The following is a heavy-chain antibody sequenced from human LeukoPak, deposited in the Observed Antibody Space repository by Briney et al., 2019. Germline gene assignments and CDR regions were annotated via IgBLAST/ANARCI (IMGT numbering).Heavy chain of an antibody. V-gene: IGHV4-39*07. CDR3: ARDFRYDFWSGPGWFDP. D-gene: IGHD3-3*01. Sequence: SETLSLTCTVSGGSISSSSYYWGWIRQPPGKGLEWIGSISYSGSTNYNPSLKSRVTISVDTSKNQFSLKLSSVTAADTAVYYCARDFRYDFWSGPGWFDPWGQGTLVTVSS. CDR2: ISYSGST. J-gene: IGHJ5*02. CDR1: GGSISSSSYY.